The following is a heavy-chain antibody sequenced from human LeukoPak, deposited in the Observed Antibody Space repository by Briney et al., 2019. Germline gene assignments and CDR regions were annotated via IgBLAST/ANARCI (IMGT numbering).Heavy chain of an antibody. V-gene: IGHV3-30*09. Sequence: GGSLRLSCAASGFTFSSYAMHWVRQAPGKGLEWVAVISYDGSNKYYADSVKGRFAISRDNSKNTLYLQMNSLRAEDTAVYYCAREAEYYFDYWGQGTLVTVSS. CDR3: AREAEYYFDY. CDR2: ISYDGSNK. CDR1: GFTFSSYA. J-gene: IGHJ4*02.